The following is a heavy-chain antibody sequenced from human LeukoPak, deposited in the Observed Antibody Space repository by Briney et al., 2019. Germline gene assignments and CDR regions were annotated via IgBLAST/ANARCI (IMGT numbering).Heavy chain of an antibody. CDR2: IWYDGSKK. CDR3: ARMSGSHLDY. J-gene: IGHJ4*02. V-gene: IGHV3-33*01. D-gene: IGHD1-26*01. CDR1: GFTFGSNG. Sequence: GGSLRLSCAASGFTFGSNGMHWFRQAPGKGLEWVAVIWYDGSKKYYADSVKGRFTISRDNSKNTLYLQMDSLRAEETAVYYCARMSGSHLDYWGQGTLVTVSS.